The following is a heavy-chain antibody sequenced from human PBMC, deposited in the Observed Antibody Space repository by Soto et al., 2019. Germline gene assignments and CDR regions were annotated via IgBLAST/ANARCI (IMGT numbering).Heavy chain of an antibody. CDR2: IYYSGST. J-gene: IGHJ4*02. V-gene: IGHV4-59*01. Sequence: QVQLQESGPGLVKPSETLSLTCTVSGASISSYFWNWIRQPPGKGLEWIGYIYYSGSTNYNPSLKSRVTISVDTSKNQFSRKLNSVTAADTAVYYCARDGDYGMKFDYWGQGTLVTVSS. D-gene: IGHD4-17*01. CDR1: GASISSYF. CDR3: ARDGDYGMKFDY.